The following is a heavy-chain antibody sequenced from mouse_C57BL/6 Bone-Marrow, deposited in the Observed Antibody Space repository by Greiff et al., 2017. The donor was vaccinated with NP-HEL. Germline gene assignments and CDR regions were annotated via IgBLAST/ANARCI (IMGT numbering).Heavy chain of an antibody. D-gene: IGHD2-4*01. CDR3: ARAPYEYDADY. CDR1: GYSFTGYF. CDR2: IYPSNGDT. V-gene: IGHV1-20*01. J-gene: IGHJ2*01. Sequence: EVQLQQSGPELVKPGDSVKISCKASGYSFTGYFMNWVMQSHGQSLEWIGRIYPSNGDTFYNQKFKGKATLTVDKSSSTAHMELRSLASEDSAVYYCARAPYEYDADYWGQGTTLTVSS.